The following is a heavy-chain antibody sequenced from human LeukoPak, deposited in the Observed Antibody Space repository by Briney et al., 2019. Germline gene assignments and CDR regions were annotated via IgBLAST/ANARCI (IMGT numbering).Heavy chain of an antibody. D-gene: IGHD2-21*02. J-gene: IGHJ6*02. V-gene: IGHV1-46*01. Sequence: GASVKVSCKASGYTFTSYYMHWVRQAPGQGLEWMGIINPSGGSTSYAQKFQGRVTMTRDTSTSTVYMELSSLRSEDTAVYYCAKDSYNCGGDCYGYHQYYYYGMDVWGQGTTVTVSS. CDR3: AKDSYNCGGDCYGYHQYYYYGMDV. CDR2: INPSGGST. CDR1: GYTFTSYY.